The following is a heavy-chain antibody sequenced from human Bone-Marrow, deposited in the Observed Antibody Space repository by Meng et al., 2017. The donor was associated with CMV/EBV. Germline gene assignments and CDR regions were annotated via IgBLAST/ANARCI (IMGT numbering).Heavy chain of an antibody. D-gene: IGHD2-2*01. Sequence: SETLSLTCTVSGGSISSYYWSWIRQPPGKGLEWIGYIYYSGSTNYNPSLKSRVTISVDTSKNQFSLKLSSVTAADTAVYYCARGGEYQLRLIDYWGQGTLVTVSS. CDR3: ARGGEYQLRLIDY. CDR2: IYYSGST. V-gene: IGHV4-59*12. J-gene: IGHJ4*02. CDR1: GGSISSYY.